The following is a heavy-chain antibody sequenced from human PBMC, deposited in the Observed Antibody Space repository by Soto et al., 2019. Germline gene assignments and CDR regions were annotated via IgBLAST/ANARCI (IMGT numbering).Heavy chain of an antibody. CDR1: GGSFSGYY. J-gene: IGHJ3*02. Sequence: SETLSLTCAVYGGSFSGYYWSWIRQPPGKGLEWIGEINHSGSTNYNPSLKSRVTISVDTSKNQFSLKLSSVTAADTAVYYCARGGVRYFNWLLYGDAFDIWGQGTMVTV. CDR2: INHSGST. D-gene: IGHD3-9*01. V-gene: IGHV4-34*01. CDR3: ARGGVRYFNWLLYGDAFDI.